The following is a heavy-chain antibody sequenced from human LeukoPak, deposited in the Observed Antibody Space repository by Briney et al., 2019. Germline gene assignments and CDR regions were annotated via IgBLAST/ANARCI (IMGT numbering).Heavy chain of an antibody. CDR3: AGGYCSGGSCPIPYYYYYGMDV. CDR1: GFTFSSYW. CDR2: ISSSGSTI. D-gene: IGHD2-15*01. V-gene: IGHV3-48*04. J-gene: IGHJ6*02. Sequence: GGSLRLSCAASGFTFSSYWMSWVRQAPGKGLEWVSYISSSGSTIYYADSVKGRFTISRDNAKNSLYLQMNSLRAEDTAVYYCAGGYCSGGSCPIPYYYYYGMDVWGQGTTVTVSS.